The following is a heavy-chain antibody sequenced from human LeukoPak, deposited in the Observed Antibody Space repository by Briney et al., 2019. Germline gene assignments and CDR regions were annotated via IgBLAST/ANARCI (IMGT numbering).Heavy chain of an antibody. CDR2: IKHDGSKK. V-gene: IGHV3-7*01. CDR1: GFTVSSNY. CDR3: ARGSYEDSAYRPVDS. J-gene: IGHJ4*02. D-gene: IGHD3-22*01. Sequence: GGSLRLSCAASGFTVSSNYMNWVRQAPGKGLEWVANIKHDGSKKYYVDSVKGRFTISRDNAKNSLYLQMNSLRAEDTAVYYCARGSYEDSAYRPVDSWGQGTLVTVSS.